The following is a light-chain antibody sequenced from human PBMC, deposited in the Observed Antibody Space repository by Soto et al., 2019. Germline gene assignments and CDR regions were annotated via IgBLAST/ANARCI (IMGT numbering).Light chain of an antibody. J-gene: IGKJ4*01. CDR2: DSS. CDR3: HQYVDSPET. CDR1: QTINNY. V-gene: IGKV3-20*01. Sequence: EIVLTQSPGTLSLSPGERATLSCRASQTINNYVAWYQQKPGQAPRVLIYDSSIRATGVPDRFSGSGSGTDFTLTISRLEPEDFAVYDCHQYVDSPETFGGGTKVEIK.